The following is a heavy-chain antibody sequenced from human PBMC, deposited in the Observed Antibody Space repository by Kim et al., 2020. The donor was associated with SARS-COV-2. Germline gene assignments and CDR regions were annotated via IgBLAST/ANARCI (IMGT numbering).Heavy chain of an antibody. D-gene: IGHD3-10*01. Sequence: GRCTFSRDNSRNPLYLQMHSLRAEDTAVYYCALPGVRGVIVDYWGQGTLVTVSS. J-gene: IGHJ4*02. V-gene: IGHV3-23*01. CDR3: ALPGVRGVIVDY.